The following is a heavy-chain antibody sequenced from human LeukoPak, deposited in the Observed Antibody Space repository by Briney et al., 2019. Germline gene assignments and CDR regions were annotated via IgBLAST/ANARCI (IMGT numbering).Heavy chain of an antibody. V-gene: IGHV3-23*01. CDR3: ANLGYCSGVGCSLMDY. Sequence: GGSLRLSCAASGFTFSSYAMSWVRQAPGKGLEWVSSISGSGDSTYYADSVKGRLTISRENSKNTLYLQMNSLRAEDTAVYYCANLGYCSGVGCSLMDYWGQGTLVTVSS. CDR1: GFTFSSYA. D-gene: IGHD2-15*01. CDR2: ISGSGDST. J-gene: IGHJ4*02.